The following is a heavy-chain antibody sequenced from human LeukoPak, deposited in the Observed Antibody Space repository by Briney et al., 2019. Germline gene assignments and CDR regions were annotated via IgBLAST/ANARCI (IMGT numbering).Heavy chain of an antibody. CDR2: IYYSGST. CDR3: ARGDAYYDFWSGYYTGWHFDY. V-gene: IGHV4-59*01. D-gene: IGHD3-3*01. CDR1: GGSISSYY. Sequence: PSETLSLTCTVSGGSISSYYWSWIRQPPGKGPEWIGYIYYSGSTNYNPSLKSRVTISVDTSKNQFSLKLSSVTAADTAVYYCARGDAYYDFWSGYYTGWHFDYWGQGTLVTVSS. J-gene: IGHJ4*02.